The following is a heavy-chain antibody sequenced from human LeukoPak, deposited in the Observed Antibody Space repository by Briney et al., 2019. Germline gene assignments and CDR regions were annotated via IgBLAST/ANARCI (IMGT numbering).Heavy chain of an antibody. J-gene: IGHJ3*02. D-gene: IGHD2-15*01. CDR2: IYYSGST. V-gene: IGHV4-39*01. Sequence: PSETLSLTCTVSGGSISSSSYYWGWIRQPPGKGLEWIGSIYYSGSTYYNPSLKSRVTISVDTSKNQFSLKLSSVTAADTAVYYCASDRIEVDAFDIWGQGTMVTVSS. CDR1: GGSISSSSYY. CDR3: ASDRIEVDAFDI.